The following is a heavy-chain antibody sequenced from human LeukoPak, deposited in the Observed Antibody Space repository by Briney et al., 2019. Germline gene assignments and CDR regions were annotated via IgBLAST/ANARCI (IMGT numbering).Heavy chain of an antibody. CDR2: IIPILGIA. J-gene: IGHJ4*02. CDR1: GGTFSSYA. V-gene: IGHV1-69*04. Sequence: SVKVSCKASGGTFSSYAISWVRQAPGQGLEWMGRIIPILGIANYAQKFQGRVTITADKSTSTACMELSSLRSEDTAVYYCARVVPYGSGSYGDYWGQGTLVTVSS. D-gene: IGHD3-10*01. CDR3: ARVVPYGSGSYGDY.